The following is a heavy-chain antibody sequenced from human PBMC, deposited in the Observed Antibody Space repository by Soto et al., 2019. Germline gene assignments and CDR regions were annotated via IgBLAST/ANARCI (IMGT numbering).Heavy chain of an antibody. Sequence: QVQLVQSGAEVKKPGSSVNVSCKASGVTFSSYAISWVRQAPGHGLEWMGGIIPIFGTANYAQKFQGRVTIIADESTSTAYMELSSLRSEDTAVYYCARGGYYDFWSGYTMDVWGQGTTVTFSS. CDR1: GVTFSSYA. J-gene: IGHJ6*02. D-gene: IGHD3-3*01. CDR2: IIPIFGTA. CDR3: ARGGYYDFWSGYTMDV. V-gene: IGHV1-69*01.